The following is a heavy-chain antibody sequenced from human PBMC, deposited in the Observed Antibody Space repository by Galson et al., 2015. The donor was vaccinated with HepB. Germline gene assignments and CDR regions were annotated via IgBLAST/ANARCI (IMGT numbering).Heavy chain of an antibody. J-gene: IGHJ4*02. CDR2: IKEDGSES. D-gene: IGHD1-14*01. Sequence: SLRLSCAASGFTFSSYWMSWVRQAPGKGLEWVANIKEDGSESYYVDSVKGRFTISRDNAKNSLYLQMNSLRAEDTAVYYCAKYDWNHLDSWGQGTLVTVSS. CDR3: AKYDWNHLDS. V-gene: IGHV3-7*03. CDR1: GFTFSSYW.